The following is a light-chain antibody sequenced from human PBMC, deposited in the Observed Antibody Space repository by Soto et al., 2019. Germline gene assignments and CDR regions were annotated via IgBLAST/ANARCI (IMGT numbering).Light chain of an antibody. J-gene: IGKJ4*01. CDR2: DAS. V-gene: IGKV3-11*01. Sequence: EIVLTQSPVTLSLPPGERATLSCRASQSVSRYLAWYQQKPGQAPRPLIYDASSRATGIPARFSGSGSGTDFTLTISSLEPEDFAVYYCQQRSNWPLTFGGGTKVEIK. CDR1: QSVSRY. CDR3: QQRSNWPLT.